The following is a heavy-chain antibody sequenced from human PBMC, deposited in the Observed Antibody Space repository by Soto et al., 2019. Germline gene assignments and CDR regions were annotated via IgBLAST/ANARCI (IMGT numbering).Heavy chain of an antibody. V-gene: IGHV1-8*01. J-gene: IGHJ6*02. CDR1: GYTFTSYD. D-gene: IGHD3-9*01. CDR3: ARGGYDILIGYYTGYYYTGMAV. CDR2: MNPNSGNT. Sequence: ASVKVSCKASGYTFTSYDINWVRQATGQGLEWMGWMNPNSGNTGYAQKFQGRVAMTRNTSISTAYMELSSLRSEDTAVYYCARGGYDILIGYYTGYYYTGMAVWAHGTTVPVSS.